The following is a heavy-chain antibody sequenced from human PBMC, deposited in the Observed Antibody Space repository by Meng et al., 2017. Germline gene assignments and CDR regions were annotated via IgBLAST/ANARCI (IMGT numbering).Heavy chain of an antibody. CDR3: ARGTGSSWFDP. V-gene: IGHV1-3*01. CDR1: GYTFTSYT. CDR2: IKSANGDA. Sequence: QVQPVQSGAGVEKPGDSVKVSCKASGYTFTSYTIHWVRQAPGQSLAWMGWIKSANGDAKYSQKFQGRLTLTRDTSASTAYLELSSLTFEDTAVYYCARGTGSSWFDPWGQGTLVTVSS. J-gene: IGHJ5*02. D-gene: IGHD6-13*01.